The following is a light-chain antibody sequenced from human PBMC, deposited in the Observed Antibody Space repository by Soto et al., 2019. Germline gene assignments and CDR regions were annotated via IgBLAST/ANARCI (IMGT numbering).Light chain of an antibody. V-gene: IGKV2-30*01. J-gene: IGKJ4*01. Sequence: DVVMTQSPLSRPVILGQPASISCRSSQSLVYSDGNTYLNWFHQRPGQSPRRLIYKVSNRDSGVPDRFSGSGSGTDFTLKISRVEAEGVGVYYCMQGTYWPRLTFGGGTKVEIK. CDR2: KVS. CDR1: QSLVYSDGNTY. CDR3: MQGTYWPRLT.